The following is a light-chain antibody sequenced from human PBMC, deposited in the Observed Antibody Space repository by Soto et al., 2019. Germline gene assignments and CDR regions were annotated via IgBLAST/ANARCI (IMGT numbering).Light chain of an antibody. V-gene: IGKV3-11*01. CDR2: GGS. CDR1: QSLHTQ. CDR3: QQGSNWPPT. J-gene: IGKJ5*01. Sequence: EMVLTQSPGTLSLAPGEGATLSCLAGQSLHTQYLTRYPAIPGPAPRLPIYGGSKRGTGLPDRFNGRWAGTNFTLPISSLEPEEFSVYYCQQGSNWPPTFGQGTRLEI.